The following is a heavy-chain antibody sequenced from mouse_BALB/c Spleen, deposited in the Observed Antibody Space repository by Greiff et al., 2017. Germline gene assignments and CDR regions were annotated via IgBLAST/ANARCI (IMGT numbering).Heavy chain of an antibody. CDR1: GFSLTSYG. Sequence: VKLMESGPGLVAPSQSLSITCTVSGFSLTSYGVHWVRQPPGKGLEWLGVMWAGGRINYNSTLMSRLSISKDNSKSQVFLTVNSLQTDDTAMYYCVRECYYHAMDYWGQGTSVTVSS. CDR2: MWAGGRI. CDR3: VRECYYHAMDY. V-gene: IGHV2-9*02. D-gene: IGHD2-12*01. J-gene: IGHJ4*01.